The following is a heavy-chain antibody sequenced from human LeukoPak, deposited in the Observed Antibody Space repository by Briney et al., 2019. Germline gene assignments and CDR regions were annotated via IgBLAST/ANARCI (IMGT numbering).Heavy chain of an antibody. CDR2: IYYSGST. V-gene: IGHV4-59*01. CDR1: GGSISSYY. Sequence: ASETLSLTCTVSGGSISSYYWSWIRQPPGKGLEWIGYIYYSGSTNYNPSLKSRVTISVDTSKNQFSLKLSSVTAADTAVYYCAAVDFDSSGYNDYWGQGTLVTVSS. D-gene: IGHD3-22*01. CDR3: AAVDFDSSGYNDY. J-gene: IGHJ4*02.